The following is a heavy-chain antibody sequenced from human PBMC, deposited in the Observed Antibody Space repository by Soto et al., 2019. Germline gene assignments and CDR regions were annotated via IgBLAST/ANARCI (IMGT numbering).Heavy chain of an antibody. CDR3: ARDERGSGMDV. CDR1: GFTVSSNY. V-gene: IGHV3-53*02. J-gene: IGHJ6*01. D-gene: IGHD3-10*01. CDR2: IYSGGST. Sequence: EVQLVETGGGLIQPGGSLRLSCAASGFTVSSNYMSWVRQAPGKGLEWVSVIYSGGSTYYADSVKGRFTISRDNSKNTLYLQMNSMRAEDTAVYYCARDERGSGMDVWGQGTTVTVSS.